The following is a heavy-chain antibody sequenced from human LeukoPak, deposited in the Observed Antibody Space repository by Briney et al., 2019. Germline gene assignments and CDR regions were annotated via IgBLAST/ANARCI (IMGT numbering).Heavy chain of an antibody. J-gene: IGHJ4*02. Sequence: GGSLRLSCAASGFTFSSYEMNWVRQAPGKGLEWVSYISSSGSTIYYADSVKGRFTISRDNAKNSLYLQMNSLRAEDTAVYHCAKGSEPGHFGGQGTLVTVSS. V-gene: IGHV3-48*03. CDR1: GFTFSSYE. CDR3: AKGSEPGHF. CDR2: ISSSGSTI. D-gene: IGHD3-3*02.